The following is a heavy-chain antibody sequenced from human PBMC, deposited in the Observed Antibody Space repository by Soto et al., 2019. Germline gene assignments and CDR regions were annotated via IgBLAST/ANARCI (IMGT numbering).Heavy chain of an antibody. Sequence: EVQLVESGGGLVQPGRSLRLSCAASGFTFDDYAMHWVRQAPGKGLEWVSGISWNSGSIGYADSVKGRFIISRDNAKNSLYLQMNSLRAEDTALYYCAKDITGFWSGYLGAFDIWGQGTMVTVSS. D-gene: IGHD3-3*01. J-gene: IGHJ3*02. CDR2: ISWNSGSI. V-gene: IGHV3-9*01. CDR1: GFTFDDYA. CDR3: AKDITGFWSGYLGAFDI.